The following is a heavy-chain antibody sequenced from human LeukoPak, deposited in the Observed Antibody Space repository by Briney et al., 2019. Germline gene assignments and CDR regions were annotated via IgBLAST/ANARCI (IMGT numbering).Heavy chain of an antibody. V-gene: IGHV4-38-2*01. Sequence: SETLSLTCAVSGYSISSGYHWGWIRQPPGKGLEWIGSIYHSGSTYYNPSLKSRVTISVDTSKNQFSLKLSAVTAADTAVYYCARVKGNSSSWYLRYWGQGTLVTVSS. D-gene: IGHD6-13*01. CDR2: IYHSGST. CDR1: GYSISSGYH. CDR3: ARVKGNSSSWYLRY. J-gene: IGHJ4*02.